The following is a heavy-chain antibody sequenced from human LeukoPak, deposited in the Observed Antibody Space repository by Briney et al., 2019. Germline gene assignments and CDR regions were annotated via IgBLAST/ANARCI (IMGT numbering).Heavy chain of an antibody. Sequence: GGSLRLSCAASGFTFSTSWMHWVRQASGKGLEWVSHVSTDGSTTAYADSVKGRFTISRENAKNTVYLQMNSLRAEDTAVNYCARSIGYVESWGQGTLVTVSS. V-gene: IGHV3-74*01. J-gene: IGHJ5*02. CDR3: ARSIGYVES. D-gene: IGHD5-18*01. CDR1: GFTFSTSW. CDR2: VSTDGSTT.